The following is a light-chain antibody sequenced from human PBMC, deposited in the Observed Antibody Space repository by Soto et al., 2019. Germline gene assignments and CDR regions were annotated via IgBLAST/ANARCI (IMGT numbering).Light chain of an antibody. J-gene: IGKJ4*01. V-gene: IGKV3D-15*01. CDR2: DTY. CDR1: QGIRHT. Sequence: VITQSPASLSVSPGEGATLSCRARQGIRHTLARYQHIPGQKTRLLIHDTYTKTTAVPDRFSRSSSGKEWTHTISSLQSEDLAVYYCQRYNNGPITFGGRTKVEIX. CDR3: QRYNNGPIT.